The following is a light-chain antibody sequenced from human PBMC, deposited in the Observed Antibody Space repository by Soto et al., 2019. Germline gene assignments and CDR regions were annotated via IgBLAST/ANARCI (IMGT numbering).Light chain of an antibody. V-gene: IGLV2-14*02. CDR2: EVS. Sequence: QSALTQPASVSGSLGQSITISCTGTSSDVGTYNLVSWYQQHPGKAPKLMIYEVSNRPSGVSHRFSGSKSGNTASLTISGLQAEDEADYYCNSYTTRSPVGVFGGGTKVTVL. CDR3: NSYTTRSPVGV. J-gene: IGLJ3*02. CDR1: SSDVGTYNL.